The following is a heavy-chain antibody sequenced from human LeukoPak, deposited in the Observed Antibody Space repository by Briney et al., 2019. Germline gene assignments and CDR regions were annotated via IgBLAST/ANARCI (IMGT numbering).Heavy chain of an antibody. D-gene: IGHD1-26*01. J-gene: IGHJ4*02. CDR1: GYSFTSYW. Sequence: HGESLMISCKGSGYSFTSYWISWVRQMPGKGLEWMGRIGPDDSYTNYSPSFQGHVTISADKSISTAYLQWSSLKASDTAMYYCARHFGGSYYDDYWGQGTLVTVSS. CDR3: ARHFGGSYYDDY. CDR2: IGPDDSYT. V-gene: IGHV5-10-1*01.